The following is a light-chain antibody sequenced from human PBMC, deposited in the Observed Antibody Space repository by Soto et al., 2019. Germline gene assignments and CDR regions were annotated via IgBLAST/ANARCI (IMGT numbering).Light chain of an antibody. V-gene: IGKV1-39*01. CDR2: ATS. CDR1: QSISTY. Sequence: DIQMTQSPSSLSASVGDRVTITCRASQSISTYLIWYQQKPGKAPKLLIYATSSLQSGVPSRFGGSGSGTDFTLTISSLQPEDFANYYCQQSYSTPPGTFGQGTKVEIK. CDR3: QQSYSTPPGT. J-gene: IGKJ1*01.